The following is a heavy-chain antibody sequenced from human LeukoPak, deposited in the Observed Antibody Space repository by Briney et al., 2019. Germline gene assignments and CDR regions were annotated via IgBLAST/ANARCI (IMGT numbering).Heavy chain of an antibody. V-gene: IGHV3-30*02. CDR2: IRYDGSNK. CDR1: GFTFSSYG. Sequence: GGSLRLSCAASGFTFSSYGMHWVRQAPGKGLEWVAFIRYDGSNKYYADSVKGRFTISRDNSKNTLYLQMNSLRAEDTAVYYCAKDFPHRSYVPHHYFDYWGQGTLVTVSS. J-gene: IGHJ4*02. CDR3: AKDFPHRSYVPHHYFDY. D-gene: IGHD3-16*01.